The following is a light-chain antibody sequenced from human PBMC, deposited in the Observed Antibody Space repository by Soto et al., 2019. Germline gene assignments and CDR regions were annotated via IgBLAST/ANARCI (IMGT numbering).Light chain of an antibody. CDR3: QQANSFPIT. CDR2: AAS. J-gene: IGKJ5*01. Sequence: EIQITQNTASVPKCVEDRGTSTCRASQGISSWLAWYQQKPGKASKLLIYAASSLQSGVPSRFSGSGSGTDFTLTISSLQAEDFATYYCQQANSFPITFGQGTRLEI. CDR1: QGISSW. V-gene: IGKV1-12*01.